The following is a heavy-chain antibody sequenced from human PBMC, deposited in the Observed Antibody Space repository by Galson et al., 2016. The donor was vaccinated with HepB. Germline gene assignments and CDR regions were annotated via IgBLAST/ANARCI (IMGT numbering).Heavy chain of an antibody. D-gene: IGHD1-26*01. CDR1: GITFRDFN. CDR2: ISSSSVDT. J-gene: IGHJ4*02. V-gene: IGHV3-21*04. CDR3: ARGSAGGPVGWAYLHFNF. Sequence: SLRLSCAASGITFRDFNMHWIRQAPGKGPEWVSSISSSSVDTYYADSVKGRFSISRDDSTNSLFLQLNSLRDADTAVYYCARGSAGGPVGWAYLHFNFWGQGILVTVAS.